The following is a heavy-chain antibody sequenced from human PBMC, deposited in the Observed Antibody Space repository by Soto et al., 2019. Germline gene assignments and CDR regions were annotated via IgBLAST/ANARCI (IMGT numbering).Heavy chain of an antibody. J-gene: IGHJ4*02. CDR2: IYYSGST. CDR3: ARGVRYFDWLLPLYHDY. Sequence: TSETLSLTCTVSGGSISSYYWSWIRQPPGKGLEWIGYIYYSGSTNYNPSLKSRVTISVDTSKNQFSLKLNSVTAADTAVYYCARGVRYFDWLLPLYHDYWGQGTPVTVSS. CDR1: GGSISSYY. D-gene: IGHD3-9*01. V-gene: IGHV4-59*01.